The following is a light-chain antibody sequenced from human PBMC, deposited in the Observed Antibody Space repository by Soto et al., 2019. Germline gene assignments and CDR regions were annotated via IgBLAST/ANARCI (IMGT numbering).Light chain of an antibody. V-gene: IGLV2-14*01. Sequence: QSVLTQPASVSGSPGESITISCSGTTSDVGGHNFVSWFQQHPGKAPKMMIYAVDQRPSGVSFRFSGSKSGNTASLTISGLQTEDEADYYCSSYTRSSIWVFGGGTKLTVL. CDR2: AVD. CDR3: SSYTRSSIWV. J-gene: IGLJ3*02. CDR1: TSDVGGHNF.